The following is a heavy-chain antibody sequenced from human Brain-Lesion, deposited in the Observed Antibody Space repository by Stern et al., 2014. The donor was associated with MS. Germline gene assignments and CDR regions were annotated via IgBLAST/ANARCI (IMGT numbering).Heavy chain of an antibody. V-gene: IGHV2-26*01. Sequence: QITLKESGPVLVKPTETLTLTCSVSGFSLSNAAMGVSWIRQPPGKALECLAHISSTGETAYSTSLKSRLTISKDTSRSQVVLTMTNMDPVDTATYYCARMREYCSGGICFAGYYDSWGQGTLVTVSS. CDR2: ISSTGET. J-gene: IGHJ4*02. CDR3: ARMREYCSGGICFAGYYDS. CDR1: GFSLSNAAMG. D-gene: IGHD2-15*01.